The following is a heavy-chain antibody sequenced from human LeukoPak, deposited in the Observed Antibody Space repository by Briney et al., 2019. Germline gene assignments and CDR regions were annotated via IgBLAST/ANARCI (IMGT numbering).Heavy chain of an antibody. D-gene: IGHD3-22*01. CDR3: AREGGRYYYDSSGYFLDY. V-gene: IGHV3-21*01. J-gene: IGHJ4*02. CDR2: ISSSSSYI. Sequence: GGSLRLSCAASGFTFSSYSMNWVRQAPGKGLEWVSSISSSSSYIYYADSVKGRFTISRDNAKNSLYLQMNSLRAEDTAVYYCAREGGRYYYDSSGYFLDYWGQGTLVTVSS. CDR1: GFTFSSYS.